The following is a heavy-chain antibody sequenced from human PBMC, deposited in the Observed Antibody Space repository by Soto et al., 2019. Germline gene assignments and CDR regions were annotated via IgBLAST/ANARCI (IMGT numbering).Heavy chain of an antibody. V-gene: IGHV5-51*01. CDR2: IYPGDSDT. CDR1: GYSFTSYW. CDR3: ARHIAVAAVDYYYSGMDV. D-gene: IGHD6-19*01. Sequence: GESLKISCKGSGYSFTSYWIGWVRQMPGKGLEWMGIIYPGDSDTRYSPSFQGQVTISADKSISTAYLQWSSLKASDTAMYYCARHIAVAAVDYYYSGMDVWGQGTTVTVSS. J-gene: IGHJ6*02.